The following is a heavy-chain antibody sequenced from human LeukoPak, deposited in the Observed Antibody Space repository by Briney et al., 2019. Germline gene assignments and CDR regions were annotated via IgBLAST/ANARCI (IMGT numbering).Heavy chain of an antibody. J-gene: IGHJ5*02. CDR1: GGTFSSYA. D-gene: IGHD5-12*01. Sequence: ASVKVSCKASGGTFSSYAISWVRQAPGQGLEWMGRIIPILGIANYAQKFQGRVTITRDTSASTAYMELSSLRSEDTAVYYCAREVLSGYPLNWFDPWGQGTLVTVSS. CDR3: AREVLSGYPLNWFDP. V-gene: IGHV1-69*04. CDR2: IIPILGIA.